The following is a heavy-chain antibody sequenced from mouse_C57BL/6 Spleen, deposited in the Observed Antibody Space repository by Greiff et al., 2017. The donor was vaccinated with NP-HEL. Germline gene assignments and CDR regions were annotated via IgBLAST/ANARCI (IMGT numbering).Heavy chain of an antibody. CDR1: GYTFTSYW. Sequence: VQLQQSGAELVKPGASVKLSCKASGYTFTSYWMHWVKQRPGQGLEWIGMIHPNSGSTNYNEKFKSKATLTVDKSSSTAYMQLSSLTSEDSAVYYCAYYDEGFCAMDDWGQGTSVTVSS. J-gene: IGHJ4*01. CDR3: AYYDEGFCAMDD. CDR2: IHPNSGST. D-gene: IGHD2-4*01. V-gene: IGHV1-64*01.